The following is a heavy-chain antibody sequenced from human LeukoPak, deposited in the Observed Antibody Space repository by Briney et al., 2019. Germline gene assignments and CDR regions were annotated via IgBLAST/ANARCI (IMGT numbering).Heavy chain of an antibody. V-gene: IGHV3-23*01. J-gene: IGHJ4*02. D-gene: IGHD6-6*01. CDR1: GFTFSSYA. CDR2: ISGSGGST. Sequence: PGRSLRLSCAASGFTFSSYAMSWVRQAPGKGLEWVSAISGSGGSTYYADSVKGRFTISRDNSKNTLYLQMNSLRAEDTAVYYCAKEWVSEYSSSSPFDYWGQGTLVTVSS. CDR3: AKEWVSEYSSSSPFDY.